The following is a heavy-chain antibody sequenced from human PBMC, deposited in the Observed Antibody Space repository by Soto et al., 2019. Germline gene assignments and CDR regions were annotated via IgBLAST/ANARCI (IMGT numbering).Heavy chain of an antibody. CDR2: IYSRGDT. CDR3: ARDRAGSQGLDV. CDR1: GFTVSSNY. Sequence: EVQLVESGGGLIQPGGSLRLSCAAVGFTVSSNYMNWVRQAPGKGLEWVSVIYSRGDTYYAESMKGRFTISRDTSKNTVYLQIDNIRREDTDLYYCARDRAGSQGLDVWGQGTMVTVSS. J-gene: IGHJ3*01. D-gene: IGHD3-10*01. V-gene: IGHV3-53*01.